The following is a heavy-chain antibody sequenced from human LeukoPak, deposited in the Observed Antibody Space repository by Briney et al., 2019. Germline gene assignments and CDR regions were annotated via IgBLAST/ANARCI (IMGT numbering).Heavy chain of an antibody. D-gene: IGHD6-19*01. V-gene: IGHV3-30*18. J-gene: IGHJ4*02. Sequence: GRSLRLSCVASGFTFSSYGMHWVRQAPGKGLEWVAVISYDGSNKYYADSVKGRFTISRDNSKNTLYLQMNSLRAEDTAVYYCAKGVAGTFDYWGQGTLVTVSS. CDR3: AKGVAGTFDY. CDR2: ISYDGSNK. CDR1: GFTFSSYG.